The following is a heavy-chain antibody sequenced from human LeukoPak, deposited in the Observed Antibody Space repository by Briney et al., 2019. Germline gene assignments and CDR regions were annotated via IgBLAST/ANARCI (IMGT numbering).Heavy chain of an antibody. CDR3: ARVSRCSSTSCYQYYFDY. D-gene: IGHD2-2*01. CDR1: GFTFSSYE. V-gene: IGHV3-48*03. CDR2: ISSSGSTI. J-gene: IGHJ4*02. Sequence: GGSLRLSCAASGFTFSSYEMNWVRQAPGKGLEWVSYISSSGSTIYYADSVKGRFTISRDNAKNSLYLQMNSLRAEDTAVYYCARVSRCSSTSCYQYYFDYWGQGTPVTVSS.